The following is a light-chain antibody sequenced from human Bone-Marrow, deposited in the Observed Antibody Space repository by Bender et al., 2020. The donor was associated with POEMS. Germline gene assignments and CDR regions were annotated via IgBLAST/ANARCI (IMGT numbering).Light chain of an antibody. CDR1: SNDVGGYNY. CDR2: DVT. CDR3: SSYTGSKTYV. V-gene: IGLV2-11*01. J-gene: IGLJ1*01. Sequence: QSALTQPRSVSGSPGQSVTISCAGSSNDVGGYNYVSWYQHHPGKAPKLIIFDVTDRPSGVPDRFSGSKSGNTASLTISGLQAEDEADYYCSSYTGSKTYVFGTGTKVIVL.